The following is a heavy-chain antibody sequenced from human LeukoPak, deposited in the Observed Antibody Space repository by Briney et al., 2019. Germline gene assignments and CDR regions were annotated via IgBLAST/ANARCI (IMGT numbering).Heavy chain of an antibody. J-gene: IGHJ4*02. CDR2: INWNGDST. Sequence: GGSLRLSCAASGFTFSSYWMTWVRQAPGKGLEWVSGINWNGDSTDYADSVKGRFTISRDNAKNSLYLQMNSLRAEDTALYYCARDLRVVITGSFDSWGQGTLVTVSS. CDR1: GFTFSSYW. D-gene: IGHD3-22*01. CDR3: ARDLRVVITGSFDS. V-gene: IGHV3-20*04.